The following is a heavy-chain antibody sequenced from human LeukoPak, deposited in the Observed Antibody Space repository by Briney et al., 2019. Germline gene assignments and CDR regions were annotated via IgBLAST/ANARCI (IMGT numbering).Heavy chain of an antibody. J-gene: IGHJ5*02. CDR3: ARDSDFWSGYYYNWFDP. CDR2: IYTSGST. CDR1: GGSISSYY. V-gene: IGHV4-4*07. D-gene: IGHD3-3*01. Sequence: SGTLSLTCTVSGGSISSYYWSWIRQPAGKGLEWIGRIYTSGSTNYNPSLKSRVTMSVDTSKNQFSLKLSSVTAADTAVYYCARDSDFWSGYYYNWFDPWSQGTLVTVSS.